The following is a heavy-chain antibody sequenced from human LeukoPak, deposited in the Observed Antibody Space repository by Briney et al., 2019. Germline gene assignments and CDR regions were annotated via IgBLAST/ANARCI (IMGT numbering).Heavy chain of an antibody. D-gene: IGHD4/OR15-4a*01. CDR2: ILGSGVAT. J-gene: IGHJ5*02. Sequence: PGGSLRLSCAASGFTVSFNYMSWVRQAPGKGLEWVSGILGSGVATFYADSVKGRFTISRDNSKNTLYLQMDSLRAEDTAVYYCAKAKYDYGDPVGWFDPWGQGTLVTVSS. CDR1: GFTVSFNY. CDR3: AKAKYDYGDPVGWFDP. V-gene: IGHV3-23*01.